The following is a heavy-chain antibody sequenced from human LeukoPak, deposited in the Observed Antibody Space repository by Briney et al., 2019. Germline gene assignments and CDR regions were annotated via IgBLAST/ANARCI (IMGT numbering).Heavy chain of an antibody. CDR1: GGSLSGYY. D-gene: IGHD3-22*01. CDR3: ARGPHTGVNYYDSSGYYY. Sequence: SETLSLTCAVYGGSLSGYYWSWIRQPPEKGLEWIGEINHSGSTNYNPSLKSRVTISVDTSKNQFSLKLSSVTAADTAVYYCARGPHTGVNYYDSSGYYYWGQGTLVTVSS. CDR2: INHSGST. J-gene: IGHJ4*02. V-gene: IGHV4-34*01.